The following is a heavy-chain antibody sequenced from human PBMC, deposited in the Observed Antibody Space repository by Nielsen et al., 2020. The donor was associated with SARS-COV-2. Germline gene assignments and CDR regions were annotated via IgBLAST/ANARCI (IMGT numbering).Heavy chain of an antibody. Sequence: SETLSLTCTVSGGSISSYYWSWIRQPPGKGLEWIGEINHSGSTNYNPSLKSRVTISVDTSKNQFSLKLSSETAADTAVYYCARLPAPYGSGRRYFDYWGQGTLVTVSS. J-gene: IGHJ4*02. CDR2: INHSGST. CDR1: GGSISSYY. D-gene: IGHD3-10*01. V-gene: IGHV4-34*01. CDR3: ARLPAPYGSGRRYFDY.